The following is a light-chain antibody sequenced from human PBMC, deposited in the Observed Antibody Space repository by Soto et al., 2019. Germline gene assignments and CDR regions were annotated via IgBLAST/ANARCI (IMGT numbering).Light chain of an antibody. CDR1: QDISNY. Sequence: DIQMTQYPSSLSASVGDRVTITCQASQDISNYLNWYQQKPGKAPKLLIYDASNLETGVPSRFSGSGSGTDFTFTISSLQPEDIATYYCQQYDNLPITFGQVRLLELK. J-gene: IGKJ5*01. CDR3: QQYDNLPIT. V-gene: IGKV1-33*01. CDR2: DAS.